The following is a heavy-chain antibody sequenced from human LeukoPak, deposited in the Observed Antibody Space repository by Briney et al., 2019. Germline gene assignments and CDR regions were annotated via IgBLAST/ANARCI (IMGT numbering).Heavy chain of an antibody. CDR2: IYHSGST. CDR3: ARQTAEDCSSTSCYIRNWFDP. CDR1: GGSISSGSYY. Sequence: SETLSLTCTVSGGSISSGSYYWGRIRQPPGKGLEWIGSIYHSGSTYYNPSLKSRVTISVDTSKNQFSLKLSSVTAADTAVYYCARQTAEDCSSTSCYIRNWFDPWGQGTLVTVSS. J-gene: IGHJ5*02. V-gene: IGHV4-39*01. D-gene: IGHD2-2*02.